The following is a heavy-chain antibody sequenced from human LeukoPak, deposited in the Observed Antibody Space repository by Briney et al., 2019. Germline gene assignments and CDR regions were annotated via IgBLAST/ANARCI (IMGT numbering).Heavy chain of an antibody. D-gene: IGHD6-25*01. CDR3: AKDRSSGPHYYYGMDV. V-gene: IGHV3-30*18. CDR1: GFTFSNYA. Sequence: GGSLRLSCAASGFTFSNYAMHWVRQAPGKGLEWVAVISYLGDDQFYAESVKGRFTISRDNSNKMVFLQMNSLRGEDTAVYYCAKDRSSGPHYYYGMDVWGRGTTVIVSS. CDR2: ISYLGDDQ. J-gene: IGHJ6*02.